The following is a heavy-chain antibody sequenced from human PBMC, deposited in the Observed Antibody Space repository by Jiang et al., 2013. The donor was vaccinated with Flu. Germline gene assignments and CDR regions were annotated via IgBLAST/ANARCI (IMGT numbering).Heavy chain of an antibody. V-gene: IGHV1-69*01. CDR3: ARDIRGYDASYYYYGMDV. D-gene: IGHD5-12*01. J-gene: IGHJ6*02. CDR2: IIPIFGTA. CDR1: GGTFSSYA. Sequence: VQLVESGAEVKKPGSSVKVSCKASGGTFSSYAISWVRQAPGQGLEWMGGIIPIFGTANYAQKFQGRVTITADESTSTAYMELSSLRSEDTAVYYCARDIRGYDASYYYYGMDVWGQGTTVTVSS.